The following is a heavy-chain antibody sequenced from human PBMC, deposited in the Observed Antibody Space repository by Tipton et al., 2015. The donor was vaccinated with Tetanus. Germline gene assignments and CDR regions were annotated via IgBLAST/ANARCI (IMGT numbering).Heavy chain of an antibody. Sequence: LVKPTQTLSLTCTVSGGSISSGGYYWSWIRQLPGKGLEWIGDIYNSGSAYYSPSLKSRVTISVDTSKNQFSLKLNSLAAADTAVYYCARDQARGARGWNYFDYWGQGSLVTVSS. V-gene: IGHV4-31*03. CDR2: IYNSGSA. J-gene: IGHJ4*02. CDR3: ARDQARGARGWNYFDY. D-gene: IGHD1-26*01. CDR1: GGSISSGGYY.